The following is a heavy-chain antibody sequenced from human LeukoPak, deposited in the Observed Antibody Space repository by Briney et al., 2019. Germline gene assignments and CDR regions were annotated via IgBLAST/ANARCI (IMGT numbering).Heavy chain of an antibody. CDR3: AASTTLTGEVDSTGYYLGSNAFDI. CDR1: GGSFDKYH. J-gene: IGHJ3*02. V-gene: IGHV4-34*01. D-gene: IGHD3-22*01. CDR2: INARGST. Sequence: ASETLSLTCAVYGGSFDKYHWSWIRQSPGRGLEWIGEINARGSTNYTPSLKSRVTISIDTSKNQFSLKLSSVTAADTAVYYCAASTTLTGEVDSTGYYLGSNAFDIWGQGTMVTVSS.